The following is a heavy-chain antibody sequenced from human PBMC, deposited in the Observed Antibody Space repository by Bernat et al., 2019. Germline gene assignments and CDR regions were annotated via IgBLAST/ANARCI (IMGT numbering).Heavy chain of an antibody. V-gene: IGHV1-18*01. Sequence: QVQLVQSGAEVKKPGASVKVSCKASGYTFTSYGISWVRQAPGQGLEWMGWISAYNGNTNYAQKLQGRVTMTTDTSTSTAYMELRSLRSDDTAVYYCAKDMDPMSYDSIPHYWGQGTLVTVSS. D-gene: IGHD3-22*01. CDR3: AKDMDPMSYDSIPHY. CDR2: ISAYNGNT. J-gene: IGHJ4*02. CDR1: GYTFTSYG.